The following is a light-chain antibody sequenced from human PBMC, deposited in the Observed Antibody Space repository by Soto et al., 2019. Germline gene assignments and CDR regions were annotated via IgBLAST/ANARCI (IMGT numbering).Light chain of an antibody. CDR1: QAINKY. Sequence: DIQLTQSPSAMSASIGDGVTITCRASQAINKYVGWFQQKPGKAPQRLIHGATSLQSGVPSRFSGSGSGTEFTLTIRSLQPEDSATYYCQQHHSYSYTFGQGTHLEI. J-gene: IGKJ2*01. CDR2: GAT. CDR3: QQHHSYSYT. V-gene: IGKV1-17*03.